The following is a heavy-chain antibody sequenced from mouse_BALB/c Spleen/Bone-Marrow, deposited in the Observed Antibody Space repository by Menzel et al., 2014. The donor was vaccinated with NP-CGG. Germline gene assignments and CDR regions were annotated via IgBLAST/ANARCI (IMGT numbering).Heavy chain of an antibody. J-gene: IGHJ4*01. CDR1: GFSLTSYG. V-gene: IGHV2-9*02. CDR2: IWAGGGT. CDR3: ARVTTAAGGMDY. D-gene: IGHD1-2*01. Sequence: VMLVESGPGLVAPSQSLSITCTVSGFSLTSYGVHWVRQPPGKGLEWLGVIWAGGGTNYNSALLTGLSIRKEDYNCQVFLKMNSLQTDVTAMYYCARVTTAAGGMDYWGQGTSVTVSS.